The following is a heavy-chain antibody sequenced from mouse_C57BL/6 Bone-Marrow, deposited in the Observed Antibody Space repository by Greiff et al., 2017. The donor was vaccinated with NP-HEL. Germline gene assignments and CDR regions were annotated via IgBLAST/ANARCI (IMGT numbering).Heavy chain of an antibody. CDR2: IHPNSGST. Sequence: VQLQQSGAELVKPGASEKLSCKASGYTFTSYWMHWVKQRPGQGLEWIGMIHPNSGSTNYNEKFKSKATLTVDKASSTAYMQLSSLTSEDSAVYYCASLNWYFDVWGTGTTVTVSS. CDR3: ASLNWYFDV. V-gene: IGHV1-64*01. J-gene: IGHJ1*03. CDR1: GYTFTSYW.